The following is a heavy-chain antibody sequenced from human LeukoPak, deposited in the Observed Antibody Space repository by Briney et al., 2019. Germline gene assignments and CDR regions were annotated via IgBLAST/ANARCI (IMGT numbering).Heavy chain of an antibody. J-gene: IGHJ6*03. V-gene: IGHV3-21*01. D-gene: IGHD4-17*01. Sequence: GGTLRLSCAASGFTFSSYGMNWVRQTPGKGLEWVSSITRDSIYTFYADSVKGRFTISRDNAKNSLSLQMNSLRAEDTAVYYCARDPYNGYYGDDYYYYMDVWGKGTTVTISS. CDR3: ARDPYNGYYGDDYYYYMDV. CDR2: ITRDSIYT. CDR1: GFTFSSYG.